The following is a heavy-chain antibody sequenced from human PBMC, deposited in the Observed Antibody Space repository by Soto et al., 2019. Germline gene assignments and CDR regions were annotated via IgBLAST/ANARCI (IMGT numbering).Heavy chain of an antibody. Sequence: GASVKVSCKASGYTFTSYGISWVRQAPGQGLEWMGWISAYNGNTNYAQKLQGRVTMTTDTSTSTAYMELRSLRSDDTAVYYCARQVISSSWYPYSSSGMDVWGQGTTVTVSS. J-gene: IGHJ6*02. D-gene: IGHD6-13*01. CDR1: GYTFTSYG. V-gene: IGHV1-18*01. CDR3: ARQVISSSWYPYSSSGMDV. CDR2: ISAYNGNT.